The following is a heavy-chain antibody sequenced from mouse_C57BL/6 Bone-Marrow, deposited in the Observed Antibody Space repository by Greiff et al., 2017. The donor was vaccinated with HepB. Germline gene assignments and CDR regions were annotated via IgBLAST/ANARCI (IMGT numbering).Heavy chain of an antibody. CDR2: INPGSGGT. D-gene: IGHD2-10*01. CDR3: ARGGSYFGYFDV. V-gene: IGHV1-54*01. CDR1: GYAFTNYL. J-gene: IGHJ1*03. Sequence: QVQLQQSGAELVRPGTSVKVSCKASGYAFTNYLIEWVKQRPGQGLEWIGVINPGSGGTNYNEKFKGKATLTADKSSSTAYMQLSSLTSEDSAVYFCARGGSYFGYFDVWGTGTTVTVSS.